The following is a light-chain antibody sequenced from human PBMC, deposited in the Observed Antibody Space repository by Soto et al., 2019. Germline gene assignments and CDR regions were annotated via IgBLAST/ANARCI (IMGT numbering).Light chain of an antibody. V-gene: IGKV1-5*01. CDR3: QQYYSYPYT. CDR2: DAS. J-gene: IGKJ2*01. CDR1: QIIGSS. Sequence: DIQMTQPPSTLSASVGDRVTITCRASQIIGSSLAWYQQKPGKAPQLLIYDASTLRSGVPSRFSGSESGTEFTLTIRSLQPDDSATYYCQQYYSYPYTFGQGTKLEIK.